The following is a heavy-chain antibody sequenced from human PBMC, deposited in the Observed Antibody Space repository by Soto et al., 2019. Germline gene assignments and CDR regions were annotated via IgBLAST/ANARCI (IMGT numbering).Heavy chain of an antibody. Sequence: SETLSLTCAVYGGSFSGYYWSWIRQPPGKGLEWIGEINHSGSTNYNPSLKSRVTISVDTSKNQFSLKLSSVTAADTAVYYCARNVVRGVIIRRLDYWGQGTLVTVSS. CDR1: GGSFSGYY. CDR2: INHSGST. J-gene: IGHJ4*02. V-gene: IGHV4-34*01. D-gene: IGHD3-10*01. CDR3: ARNVVRGVIIRRLDY.